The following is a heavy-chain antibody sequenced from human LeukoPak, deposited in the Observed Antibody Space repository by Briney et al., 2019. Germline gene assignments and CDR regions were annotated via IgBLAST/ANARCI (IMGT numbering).Heavy chain of an antibody. D-gene: IGHD1-26*01. CDR3: ATTSGSYSHFHH. J-gene: IGHJ1*01. V-gene: IGHV4-4*07. Sequence: SETLSLTCTVSGGSISSYYWSWIRQPAGKGLEWIGRIYTSGSTNYSPSLKSRVTMSVDTSKNQFSLKLSSVTAADTAVYYCATTSGSYSHFHHWGQGTVVTVSS. CDR2: IYTSGST. CDR1: GGSISSYY.